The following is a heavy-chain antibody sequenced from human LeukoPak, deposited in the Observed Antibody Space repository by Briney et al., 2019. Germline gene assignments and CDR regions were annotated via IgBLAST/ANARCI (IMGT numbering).Heavy chain of an antibody. Sequence: SETLSLTCTVSGGSISSSPYYWGWIRQPPGKGLEWIGGIYYSGSTYYNPSLKSRVAISVDTSKNQFSLRLSSVTAADTAVYYCARDGMVRGVQPTNWFDPWGQGTLVTVSS. CDR1: GGSISSSPYY. CDR3: ARDGMVRGVQPTNWFDP. J-gene: IGHJ5*02. D-gene: IGHD3-10*01. CDR2: IYYSGST. V-gene: IGHV4-39*07.